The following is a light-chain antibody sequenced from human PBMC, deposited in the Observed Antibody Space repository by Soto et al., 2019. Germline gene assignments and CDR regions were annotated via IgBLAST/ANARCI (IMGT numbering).Light chain of an antibody. Sequence: DIVLTQSPATLSLSPGDRATLSCRASQRVGTSLPWYKQQPVQAPRLLIHDSAYRASGITERFSGSGSGTAFSLSINSLDPDDFAVSYCQHRCGWPISFGRWTKV. CDR2: DSA. CDR1: QRVGTS. CDR3: QHRCGWPIS. V-gene: IGKV3-11*01. J-gene: IGKJ1*01.